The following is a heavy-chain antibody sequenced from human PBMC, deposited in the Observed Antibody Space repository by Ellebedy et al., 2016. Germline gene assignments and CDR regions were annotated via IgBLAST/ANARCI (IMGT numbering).Heavy chain of an antibody. CDR2: ISGSDSNT. Sequence: GGSLRLSCAASGFTFSIYGMSWVRQAPGKGLEWVSTISGSDSNTHYADSVKGRFTISRDNSKTTLYLQMNSLRAEDTAVYYCAKVNWNHGRTFDYWGQGTLVTVSS. CDR3: AKVNWNHGRTFDY. D-gene: IGHD1-1*01. J-gene: IGHJ4*02. V-gene: IGHV3-23*01. CDR1: GFTFSIYG.